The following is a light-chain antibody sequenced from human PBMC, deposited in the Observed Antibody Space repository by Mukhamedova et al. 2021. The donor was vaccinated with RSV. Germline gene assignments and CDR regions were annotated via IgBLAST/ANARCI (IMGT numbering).Light chain of an antibody. J-gene: IGLJ2*01. Sequence: NIGSKNVHWYQQKPGQAPVLVIYRDSNRPPGIPERFSGSNSGNTATLTISRAQAGDEADYYCQVWDSSTEFGGGTKLTVL. CDR3: QVWDSSTE. CDR1: NIGSKN. V-gene: IGLV3-9*01. CDR2: RDS.